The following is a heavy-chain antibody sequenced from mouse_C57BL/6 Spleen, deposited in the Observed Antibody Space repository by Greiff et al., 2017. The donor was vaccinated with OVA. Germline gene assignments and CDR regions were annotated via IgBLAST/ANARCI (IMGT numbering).Heavy chain of an antibody. CDR1: GYTFTSYW. V-gene: IGHV1-55*01. D-gene: IGHD4-1*01. CDR3: ARRNGDEGAWFAY. CDR2: IYPGSGST. Sequence: QVQLKESGAELVKPGASVKMSCKASGYTFTSYWITWVKQRPGQGLEWIGDIYPGSGSTNYNEKFKSKATLTVDTSSSTAYMQLSSLTSEDSAVYYCARRNGDEGAWFAYWGQGTLVTVSA. J-gene: IGHJ3*01.